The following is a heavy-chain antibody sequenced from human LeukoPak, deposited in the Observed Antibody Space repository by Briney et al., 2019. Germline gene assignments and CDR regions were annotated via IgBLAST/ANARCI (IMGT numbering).Heavy chain of an antibody. V-gene: IGHV1-8*01. Sequence: ASVKVSCKASGYTFTSYDINWVRQATGQGLEWTGWMNPNSGNTGYAQKFQGRVTMTRNTSISTAYMELSSLRSEDTAVYYCARGPSSSSSFDYWGQGTPVTVSS. CDR1: GYTFTSYD. CDR2: MNPNSGNT. D-gene: IGHD6-6*01. J-gene: IGHJ4*02. CDR3: ARGPSSSSSFDY.